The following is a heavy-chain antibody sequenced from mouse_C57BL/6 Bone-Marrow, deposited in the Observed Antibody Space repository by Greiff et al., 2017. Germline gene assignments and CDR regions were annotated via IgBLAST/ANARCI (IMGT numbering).Heavy chain of an antibody. V-gene: IGHV1-64*01. J-gene: IGHJ3*01. CDR3: ARWLPAWFAY. D-gene: IGHD2-2*01. Sequence: QVQLQQPGAELVKPGASVKLSCKASGYTFTSYWMHWVKQRPGQGLEWIGMIHPNSGSTNYNEKFKSKATLTVDKSYRTAYMQLSSLTSEDSAVYYCARWLPAWFAYWGQGTLVTVSA. CDR1: GYTFTSYW. CDR2: IHPNSGST.